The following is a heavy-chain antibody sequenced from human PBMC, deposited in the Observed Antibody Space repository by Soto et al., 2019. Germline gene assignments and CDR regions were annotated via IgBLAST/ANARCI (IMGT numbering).Heavy chain of an antibody. CDR2: ISSSGSTI. CDR1: GFTFSDYY. CDR3: ARDGVVVVPAAMYYYYYYMDV. Sequence: GGSLRLSCAASGFTFSDYYMSWIRQAPGKGLEWVSYISSSGSTIYYADSVKGRFTISRDNAKNSLYLQMNSLRAEDTAVYYCARDGVVVVPAAMYYYYYYMDVWGKGTTVTVSS. J-gene: IGHJ6*03. D-gene: IGHD2-2*01. V-gene: IGHV3-11*01.